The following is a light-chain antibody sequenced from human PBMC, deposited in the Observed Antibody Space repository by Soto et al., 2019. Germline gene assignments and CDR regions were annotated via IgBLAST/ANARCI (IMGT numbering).Light chain of an antibody. CDR1: QSVSSY. CDR3: QQRSNWPWT. Sequence: EIVLTQSPATLSLSPGVRATLSCRASQSVSSYLAWYQQNPGQAPRLLIYDASNRATGIPARFSGSGSGTDFTLTISSLEPEDLAVYYCQQRSNWPWTFGQGTKVEIK. J-gene: IGKJ1*01. CDR2: DAS. V-gene: IGKV3-11*01.